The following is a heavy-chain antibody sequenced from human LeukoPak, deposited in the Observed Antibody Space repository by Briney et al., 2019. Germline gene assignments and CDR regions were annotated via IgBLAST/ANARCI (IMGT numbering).Heavy chain of an antibody. Sequence: SETLSLTCAVYGGSFSGYYWSWIRQPPGKGLEWIGEINHSGSTNYNPSLKSRVTISVDTSKNQFSLKLSSVTAADTAVYYCVYYDSSGYDSYWGQGTLVTVSS. V-gene: IGHV4-34*01. CDR2: INHSGST. J-gene: IGHJ4*02. CDR1: GGSFSGYY. CDR3: VYYDSSGYDSY. D-gene: IGHD3-22*01.